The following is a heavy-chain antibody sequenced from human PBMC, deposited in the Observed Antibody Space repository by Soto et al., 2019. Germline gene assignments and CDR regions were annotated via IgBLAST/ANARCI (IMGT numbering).Heavy chain of an antibody. Sequence: EVQVVESGGGLMQPGGSLRLSCVASGFSVSSYYMSWVRQAPGKGLEWVSLVYGGGNTNYADSVKGRFTISRDNSKNTVFLQMNSLGVDDTAVYYWARGWVDVWGQGTTVTVSS. CDR1: GFSVSSYY. CDR2: VYGGGNT. J-gene: IGHJ6*02. D-gene: IGHD1-26*01. V-gene: IGHV3-53*01. CDR3: ARGWVDV.